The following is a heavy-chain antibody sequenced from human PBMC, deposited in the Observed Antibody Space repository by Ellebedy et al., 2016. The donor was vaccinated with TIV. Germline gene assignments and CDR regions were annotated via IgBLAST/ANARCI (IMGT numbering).Heavy chain of an antibody. Sequence: SETLSLXXTVSDGSISSNNWWNWVRQPPGKGLEWIGEIYYSGDTNYNPSLKSRVTISVDTSKNDFSLKLRSVTAADTAVYYCARHVNHNSRADYWGRGTLVTVSS. J-gene: IGHJ4*02. V-gene: IGHV4-4*02. CDR2: IYYSGDT. CDR1: DGSISSNNW. D-gene: IGHD2/OR15-2a*01. CDR3: ARHVNHNSRADY.